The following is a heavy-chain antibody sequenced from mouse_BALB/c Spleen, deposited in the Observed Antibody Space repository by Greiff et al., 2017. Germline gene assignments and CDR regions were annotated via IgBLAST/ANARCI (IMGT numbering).Heavy chain of an antibody. V-gene: IGHV2-6-7*01. J-gene: IGHJ3*01. CDR3: ASPYYYGSSPLAY. CDR2: IWGYGST. CDR1: GFSLTGYG. D-gene: IGHD1-1*01. Sequence: QVQLKQSGPGLVAPSQSLSITCTVSGFSLTGYGVNWVRQPPGKGLEWLGRIWGYGSTDYNSALKSRLSISKDNSKSQVFLKMNSLQTDDTARYYCASPYYYGSSPLAYWGQGTRVTVSA.